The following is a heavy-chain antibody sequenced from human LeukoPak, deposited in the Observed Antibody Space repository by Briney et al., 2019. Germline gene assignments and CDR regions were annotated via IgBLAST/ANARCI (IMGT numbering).Heavy chain of an antibody. CDR2: IYHSGST. CDR1: GDSISSNNW. CDR3: ATPTAGGHYWAFDI. J-gene: IGHJ3*02. D-gene: IGHD6-13*01. Sequence: SGTLSLTCAVSGDSISSNNWWSWVRQPPGKGLEWIGEIYHSGSTTYNPSPRSRVTISVDRSENQFSLKLSSVTAADTAVYYCATPTAGGHYWAFDIWGQGTMVIVSS. V-gene: IGHV4-4*02.